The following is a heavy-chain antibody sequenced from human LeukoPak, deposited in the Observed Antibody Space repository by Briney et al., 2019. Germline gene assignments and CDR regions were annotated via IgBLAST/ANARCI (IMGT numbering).Heavy chain of an antibody. CDR1: GFIFNKAW. J-gene: IGHJ4*02. CDR2: IKSKNDGGTT. V-gene: IGHV3-15*01. CDR3: TPVMVEDRGF. Sequence: GGSLRLSCAASGFIFNKAWMNWVRQAPGKGPEWVGRIKSKNDGGTTDYGSPVKGRFTISRDDSKNTLYLQMNSLITDDTAIYYCTPVMVEDRGFWGQGTLITVSS. D-gene: IGHD2-15*01.